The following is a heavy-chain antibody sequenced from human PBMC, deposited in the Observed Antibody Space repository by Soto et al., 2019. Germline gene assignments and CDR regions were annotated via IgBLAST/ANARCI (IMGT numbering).Heavy chain of an antibody. CDR1: DFDFSSYG. D-gene: IGHD3-10*01. Sequence: GGSLRLSCAASDFDFSSYGIHLVRHSPGKGLEWVAASSYDGRETFYADSAKGRFTVSKEMSKNTTFLQMNALRHEDTAVYFCARDSGWPILNFDNWGQGTPVTVSS. J-gene: IGHJ4*02. CDR3: ARDSGWPILNFDN. CDR2: SSYDGRET. V-gene: IGHV3-30*03.